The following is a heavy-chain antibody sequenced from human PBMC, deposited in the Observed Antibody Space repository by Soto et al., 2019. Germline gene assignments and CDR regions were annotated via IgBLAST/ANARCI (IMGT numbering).Heavy chain of an antibody. D-gene: IGHD3-9*01. J-gene: IGHJ4*02. CDR3: ARETYYDILTGGFGY. CDR2: IIPIFGTA. CDR1: GGTFSSYA. Sequence: QVQLVQSGAEVKKPGSSVKVSCKASGGTFSSYAISWVRQAPGQGLEWMGGIIPIFGTANYAQKFQGRVTITAYDATSTAHMELSSLRSEDTAVYYCARETYYDILTGGFGYWGQGTLVTVSS. V-gene: IGHV1-69*12.